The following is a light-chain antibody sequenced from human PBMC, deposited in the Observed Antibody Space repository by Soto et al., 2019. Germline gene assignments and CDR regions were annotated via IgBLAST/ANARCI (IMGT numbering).Light chain of an antibody. CDR1: TINFVSYNR. V-gene: IGLV2-18*01. Sequence: QSVLTQTPSVSGSPGQSVTISCTGTTINFVSYNRVSWYQQPPGTAPKLRIYEVSKRPSGFPDRFSGSKSGNTASLTISGLQAADEADYYCTLYTSENAYVFGTGTKLTVL. CDR2: EVS. CDR3: TLYTSENAYV. J-gene: IGLJ1*01.